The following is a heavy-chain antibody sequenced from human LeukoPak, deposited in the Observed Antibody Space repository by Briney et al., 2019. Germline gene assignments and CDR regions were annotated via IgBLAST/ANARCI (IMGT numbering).Heavy chain of an antibody. CDR2: ISSRSSYI. J-gene: IGHJ4*02. CDR1: GFTFSTYT. V-gene: IGHV3-21*01. CDR3: AKDHRYSSSWGSNGYFDY. Sequence: PGGSLRLSCAASGFTFSTYTMNWVRQAPGKGLEWVSSISSRSSYIYYADSVKGRFTISRDNAKNSLYLQMNSLRAEDTAVYYCAKDHRYSSSWGSNGYFDYWGQGTLVTVSS. D-gene: IGHD6-13*01.